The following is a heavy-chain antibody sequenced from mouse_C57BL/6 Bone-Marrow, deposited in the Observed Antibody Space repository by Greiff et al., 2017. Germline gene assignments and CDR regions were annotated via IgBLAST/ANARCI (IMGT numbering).Heavy chain of an antibody. D-gene: IGHD1-1*01. Sequence: VQLQQPGAELVRPGTSVKLSCKASGYTFTSYWMHWVKQRPGQGLEWIGVIDPSDSYTNYNQKFKGKATLTVDTSSSTAYMQLSSLTSEDSAVYYCAREGVFITTVVARDYWGQGTTLTVSS. J-gene: IGHJ2*01. V-gene: IGHV1-59*01. CDR1: GYTFTSYW. CDR2: IDPSDSYT. CDR3: AREGVFITTVVARDY.